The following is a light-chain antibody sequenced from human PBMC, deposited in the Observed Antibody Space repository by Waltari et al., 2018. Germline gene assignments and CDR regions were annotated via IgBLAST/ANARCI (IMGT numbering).Light chain of an antibody. V-gene: IGKV1-39*01. CDR3: QQSYSTPRT. Sequence: DIQMTQSPSSLSASVGDRVTITCRASQTIRTYLSWHQQKPGKAPNLLIYDASTLQSGAPSRFSAYGSGTDFTLTISSLQPEDFGTYYCQQSYSTPRTFGPGTKVDI. J-gene: IGKJ3*01. CDR1: QTIRTY. CDR2: DAS.